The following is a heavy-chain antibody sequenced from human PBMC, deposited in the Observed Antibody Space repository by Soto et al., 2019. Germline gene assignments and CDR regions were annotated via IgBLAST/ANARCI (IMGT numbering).Heavy chain of an antibody. V-gene: IGHV5-51*01. CDR1: GYSFTSYW. CDR3: ARRDSSGWAHHVGAFDI. CDR2: IYPGDSDT. D-gene: IGHD6-19*01. Sequence: GESLKISCKGSGYSFTSYWIGWVRQMPGKGLEWMGIIYPGDSDTRYSPSFQGQVTISADKSISTAYLQWSSLKASDTAMYYCARRDSSGWAHHVGAFDIWGQGTMVTVSS. J-gene: IGHJ3*02.